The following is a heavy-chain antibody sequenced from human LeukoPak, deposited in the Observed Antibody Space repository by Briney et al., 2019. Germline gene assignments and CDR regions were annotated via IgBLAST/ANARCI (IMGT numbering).Heavy chain of an antibody. CDR2: IRYDGFNK. CDR1: GFTFSNYG. Sequence: GGSLRLSCATSGFTFSNYGMHWVRQAPGKGLEWVASIRYDGFNKYYADSLKGRFTISRDNSKNTLYLQMNSLRAEDTAVYYCAKKTIVGATVDAFDIWGQGTMVIVSS. J-gene: IGHJ3*02. D-gene: IGHD1-26*01. V-gene: IGHV3-30*02. CDR3: AKKTIVGATVDAFDI.